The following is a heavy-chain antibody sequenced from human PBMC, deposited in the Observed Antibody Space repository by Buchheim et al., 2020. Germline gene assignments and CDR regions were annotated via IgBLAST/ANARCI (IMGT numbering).Heavy chain of an antibody. J-gene: IGHJ4*02. V-gene: IGHV4-39*07. CDR2: IYYSGST. CDR1: GGSISSSSYY. Sequence: QLQLQGSGPGLVKPSETLSLTCTVSGGSISSSSYYWAWIRQPPGKGLEWIGSIYYSGSTYYNASLKSRVTILVDTSKNQFPLRLSSVTAADTAVYYCARLTPYYDILAGYYNFNYFDYWGQGTL. CDR3: ARLTPYYDILAGYYNFNYFDY. D-gene: IGHD3-9*01.